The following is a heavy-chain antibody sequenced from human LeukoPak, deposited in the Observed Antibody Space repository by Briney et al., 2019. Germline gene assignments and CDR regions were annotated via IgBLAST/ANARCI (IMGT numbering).Heavy chain of an antibody. CDR1: GYTFTSYG. Sequence: ASVKVSCEASGYTFTSYGISWVRQAPGQGLEWMGWISAYNGNTSYSQKLQGRVTMTTDTSTSTAYMELRSLRSDDTAVYYCARDNYSGWPYYHYYYMDVWGKGTTVTVSS. J-gene: IGHJ6*03. CDR2: ISAYNGNT. V-gene: IGHV1-18*01. CDR3: ARDNYSGWPYYHYYYMDV. D-gene: IGHD6-19*01.